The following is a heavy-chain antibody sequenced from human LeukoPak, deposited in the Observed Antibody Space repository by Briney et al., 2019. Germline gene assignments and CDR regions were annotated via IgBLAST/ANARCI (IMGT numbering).Heavy chain of an antibody. CDR1: GFTFSSYA. CDR2: ISGSGGST. Sequence: GGSLRLSCAASGFTFSSYAMSWVRQAPGKGLEWVSAISGSGGSTYYADSVKGRFTIPRDNSKNTLYLQMNSLRAEDTAVYYCAKGITIFGVAPNWFDPWGQGTLVTVSS. V-gene: IGHV3-23*01. D-gene: IGHD3-3*01. CDR3: AKGITIFGVAPNWFDP. J-gene: IGHJ5*02.